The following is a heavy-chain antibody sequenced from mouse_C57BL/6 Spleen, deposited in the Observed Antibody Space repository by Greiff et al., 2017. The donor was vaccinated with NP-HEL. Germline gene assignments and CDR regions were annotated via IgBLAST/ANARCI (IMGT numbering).Heavy chain of an antibody. CDR3: ARDPYYDYDDPLWYFDV. CDR2: ISYSGST. D-gene: IGHD2-4*01. Sequence: EVKLLESGPGMVKPSQSLSLTCTVTGYSITSGYDWHWIRHFPGNKLEWMGYISYSGSTNYNPSLKSRISITHDTSRNHFFLKLNSVTTEDTATYYCARDPYYDYDDPLWYFDVWGTGTTVTVSS. V-gene: IGHV3-1*01. CDR1: GYSITSGYD. J-gene: IGHJ1*03.